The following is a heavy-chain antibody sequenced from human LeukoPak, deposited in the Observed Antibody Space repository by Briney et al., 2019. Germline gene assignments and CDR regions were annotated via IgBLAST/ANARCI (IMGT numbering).Heavy chain of an antibody. J-gene: IGHJ4*02. CDR2: IYSGGNS. Sequence: GGSLRLSCAASGFTVSTKYMSWVRQAPGKGLEWVSVIYSGGNSYYADSVKGRFTISRDNSKNTLYLQMNSLRAEDTAVYYCAKDGYSSGVDYWGQGTLVTVSS. V-gene: IGHV3-53*01. CDR1: GFTVSTKY. CDR3: AKDGYSSGVDY. D-gene: IGHD6-19*01.